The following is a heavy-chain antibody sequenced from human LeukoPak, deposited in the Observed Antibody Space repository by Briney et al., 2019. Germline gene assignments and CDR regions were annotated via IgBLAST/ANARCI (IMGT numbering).Heavy chain of an antibody. Sequence: PGGSLRLSCAASGFTFGNSAMSWVRQAPGKGLEWVGFIRSKAYGGTTEYAASVKGRFAISRDDSKSIAYLQMNSLKTEDTAVYYCTRDSSGPDAFDTWGQGTMVTVSS. CDR2: IRSKAYGGTT. V-gene: IGHV3-49*04. CDR1: GFTFGNSA. CDR3: TRDSSGPDAFDT. J-gene: IGHJ3*02. D-gene: IGHD6-19*01.